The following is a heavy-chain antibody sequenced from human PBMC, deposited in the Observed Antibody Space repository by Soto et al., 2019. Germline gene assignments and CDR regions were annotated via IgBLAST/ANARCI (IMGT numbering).Heavy chain of an antibody. CDR2: IKQDGSEK. J-gene: IGHJ6*02. Sequence: GSLRLSCAASGFTFSSYWMSWVRQAPGKGLEWVANIKQDGSEKYYVDSVKGRFTISRDNAKNSLYLQMNSLRAEDTAVYYCARDDILVGPTDTYYYYYGMDVWGQGTTVTVSS. CDR3: ARDDILVGPTDTYYYYYGMDV. V-gene: IGHV3-7*01. CDR1: GFTFSSYW. D-gene: IGHD3-9*01.